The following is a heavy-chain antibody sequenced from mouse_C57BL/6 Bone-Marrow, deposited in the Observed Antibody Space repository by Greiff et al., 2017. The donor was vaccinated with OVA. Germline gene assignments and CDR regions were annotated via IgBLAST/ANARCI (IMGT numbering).Heavy chain of an antibody. D-gene: IGHD2-3*01. J-gene: IGHJ3*01. CDR1: GYSITSGYY. CDR2: ISYDGSN. V-gene: IGHV3-6*01. Sequence: EVQLQESGPGLVKPSQSLSLTCSVTGYSITSGYYWNWIRQFPGNKLEWMGYISYDGSNNYNPSLKNRISITRDTSKNQFFLKLNSVTTEDTATYYCARDSGLLRFAYWGQGTLVTVSA. CDR3: ARDSGLLRFAY.